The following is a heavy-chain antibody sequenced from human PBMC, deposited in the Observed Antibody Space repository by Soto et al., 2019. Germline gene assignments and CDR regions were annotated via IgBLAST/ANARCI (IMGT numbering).Heavy chain of an antibody. CDR3: AKGGIIVVVVAATPYASGAFDI. D-gene: IGHD2-15*01. J-gene: IGHJ3*02. V-gene: IGHV3-23*01. CDR2: ISGSGGST. Sequence: EVQLLESGGGLVQPGGSLRLSCAASGFTFSSYAMSWVRQAPGKGLEWVSAISGSGGSTYYADSVKGRFTISRDNSKNPLYLQMNSLRAEDTAVYYCAKGGIIVVVVAATPYASGAFDIWGQGTMVTVSS. CDR1: GFTFSSYA.